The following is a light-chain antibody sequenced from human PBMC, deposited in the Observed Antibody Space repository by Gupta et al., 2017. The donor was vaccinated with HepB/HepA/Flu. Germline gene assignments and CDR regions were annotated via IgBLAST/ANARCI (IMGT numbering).Light chain of an antibody. J-gene: IGKJ4*01. Sequence: EIVLTQSPGTLSLSPGERATLSCRASQSVRSNYLAWYQQKPGQAPRLLIYGASSRATGIPDRFSGSGSGTDFTLTISRLEPEDFAVFYCQQYGSSSLSFGGGTTVEIK. CDR2: GAS. CDR3: QQYGSSSLS. CDR1: QSVRSNY. V-gene: IGKV3-20*01.